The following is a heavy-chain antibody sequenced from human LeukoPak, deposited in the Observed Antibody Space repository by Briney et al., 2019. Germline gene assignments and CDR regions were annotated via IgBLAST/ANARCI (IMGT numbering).Heavy chain of an antibody. CDR3: AKGRSGYIPDY. Sequence: GGSLTHSCAASGFTFSSYTMTWVRQAPGKGLEWVSVISDSGGTTYYADSVKGRFTISRDNSKNTLYLQMNSLRAEDTAVYYCAKGRSGYIPDYWGQGTLVTVSS. J-gene: IGHJ4*02. CDR2: ISDSGGTT. CDR1: GFTFSSYT. D-gene: IGHD2-2*02. V-gene: IGHV3-23*01.